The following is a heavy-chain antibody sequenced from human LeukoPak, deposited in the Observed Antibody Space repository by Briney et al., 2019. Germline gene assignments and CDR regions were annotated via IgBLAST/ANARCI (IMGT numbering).Heavy chain of an antibody. J-gene: IGHJ4*02. CDR3: ARERSSSHNY. D-gene: IGHD6-13*01. CDR2: ISSSGNTI. Sequence: GGSLRLSCAASGFTFSDYYMSWIRQAPGKGLEWVSYISSSGNTISYANSVKGRFTISRDNAKNSLYLQMNSLRAEDTAVYYCARERSSSHNYWGQGTLVTVSS. V-gene: IGHV3-11*04. CDR1: GFTFSDYY.